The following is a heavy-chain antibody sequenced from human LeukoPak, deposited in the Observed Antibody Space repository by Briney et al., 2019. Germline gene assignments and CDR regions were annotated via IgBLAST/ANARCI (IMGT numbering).Heavy chain of an antibody. CDR3: ARERLVGLATIFDY. D-gene: IGHD5-24*01. J-gene: IGHJ4*02. V-gene: IGHV4-59*01. CDR1: GGSISGYY. CDR2: TYYRGSS. Sequence: SETLSLTCVVSGGSISGYYWTWIRQPPGKGLEWIGYTYYRGSSSFNPSLRSRVTISVDMSKNQVSLKLTSVTAADTAVYYCARERLVGLATIFDYWGQGALVTVSS.